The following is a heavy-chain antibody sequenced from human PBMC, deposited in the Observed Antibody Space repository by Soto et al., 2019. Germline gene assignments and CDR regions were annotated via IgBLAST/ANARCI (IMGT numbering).Heavy chain of an antibody. CDR3: AKDRRAGGNYGFYSDF. CDR2: SSATGAGT. J-gene: IGHJ4*02. CDR1: GVTFSSYG. V-gene: IGHV3-23*01. Sequence: GGSLRLSCAASGVTFSSYGMTWVRQAPGKGLEWVSFSSATGAGTYYADSVKGRVTISRDNSKNTLYLQMTSLRADDTAVYYCAKDRRAGGNYGFYSDFWGQGALVTVSS. D-gene: IGHD1-7*01.